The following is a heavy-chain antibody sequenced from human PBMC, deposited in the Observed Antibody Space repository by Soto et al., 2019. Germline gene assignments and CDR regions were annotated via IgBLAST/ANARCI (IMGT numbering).Heavy chain of an antibody. J-gene: IGHJ4*02. Sequence: ASVKVSCKASGYTFTGYYMHWVRQAPGQGLEWMGWINPNSGGTNYAQKFQGSVTMTRETSISTAYMVLSSLRSYDTAVYYCAKGVIPYDYFDYWGQGTLVTVSS. CDR1: GYTFTGYY. CDR2: INPNSGGT. V-gene: IGHV1-2*02. D-gene: IGHD3-10*01. CDR3: AKGVIPYDYFDY.